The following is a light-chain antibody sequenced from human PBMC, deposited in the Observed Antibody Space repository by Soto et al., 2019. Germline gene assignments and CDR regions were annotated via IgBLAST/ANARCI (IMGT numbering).Light chain of an antibody. CDR1: QSVSSSY. CDR3: QQYGSSPRFT. J-gene: IGKJ3*01. V-gene: IGKV3-20*01. Sequence: EIAFTQSPCTLSLSPGEGATLSCRASQSVSSSYLAWYQQKPGQAPRLLIYGASSRATGIPDRFSGSGSGTDFTLTISRLEPEDFAVYYCQQYGSSPRFTFGPGTKVDI. CDR2: GAS.